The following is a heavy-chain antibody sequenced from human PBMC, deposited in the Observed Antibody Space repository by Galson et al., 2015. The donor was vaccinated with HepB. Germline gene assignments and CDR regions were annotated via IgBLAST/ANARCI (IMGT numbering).Heavy chain of an antibody. CDR2: ISSSSSYI. V-gene: IGHV3-21*01. Sequence: SLRLSCAASGFTFSSYSMNWVRQAPGKGLEWVSSISSSSSYIYYADSVKGRFTISRDNAKNSLYLQMNSLRAEDTAVYYCARDWAITGTTGTLGYWGQGTLVTVSS. J-gene: IGHJ4*02. D-gene: IGHD1-7*01. CDR3: ARDWAITGTTGTLGY. CDR1: GFTFSSYS.